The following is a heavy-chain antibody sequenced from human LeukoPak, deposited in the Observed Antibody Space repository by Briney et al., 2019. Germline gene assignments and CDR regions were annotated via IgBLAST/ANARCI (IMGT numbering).Heavy chain of an antibody. D-gene: IGHD2-15*01. CDR3: ARVDCTGGSCYGRGWFDP. Sequence: GGSLRLSCAASGFTFSYYSMSWVRQAPGKGLEWVSYITSSSTTMYNADSVKGRFTISRDNAKNSLYLQMNSLRAEDTAVYYCARVDCTGGSCYGRGWFDPWGQGTLVTVSS. CDR1: GFTFSYYS. CDR2: ITSSSTTM. J-gene: IGHJ5*02. V-gene: IGHV3-48*01.